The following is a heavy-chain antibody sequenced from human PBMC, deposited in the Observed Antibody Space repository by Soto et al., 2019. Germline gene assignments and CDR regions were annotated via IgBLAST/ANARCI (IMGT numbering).Heavy chain of an antibody. Sequence: EVQLVQSGAEVKKPGESLKISCKGSGYTFSRYWIGWVRQVSGKGLEWMGVIYAGDSDTRYSPSFQGQVTISVDKSISTAYLQWSSLKASDTAMYYCRRHHTTDYHDGPCYNWVDYWGQGTLVTVSS. CDR3: RRHHTTDYHDGPCYNWVDY. V-gene: IGHV5-51*01. D-gene: IGHD3-22*01. CDR1: GYTFSRYW. CDR2: IYAGDSDT. J-gene: IGHJ4*02.